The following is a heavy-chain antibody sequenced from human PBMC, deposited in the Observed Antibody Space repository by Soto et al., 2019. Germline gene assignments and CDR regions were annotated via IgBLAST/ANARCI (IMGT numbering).Heavy chain of an antibody. V-gene: IGHV3-23*01. Sequence: GGSLRLSCAASGFTFSSYAMSWVRQAPGKGPEWVSGISGSGTSTYYADSVKGRFTISRDNSKNTLYLQMNSLRAEDTAVYYCAKTEQWLIAYFDYWGQGTLVTVSS. CDR3: AKTEQWLIAYFDY. J-gene: IGHJ4*02. CDR1: GFTFSSYA. D-gene: IGHD6-19*01. CDR2: ISGSGTST.